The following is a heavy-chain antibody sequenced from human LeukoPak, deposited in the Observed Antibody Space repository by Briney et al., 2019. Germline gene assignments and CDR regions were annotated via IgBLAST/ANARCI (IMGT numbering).Heavy chain of an antibody. V-gene: IGHV4-59*12. D-gene: IGHD3-3*01. CDR2: VHYSEST. CDR1: VGSIRTSY. Sequence: SETLSLTCTVSVGSIRTSYWSWIRQPPGKGLEWIGYVHYSESTNYNPSLKSRVTMSVDTSKIQFSLKLSSVTAADTAVYYCARVKPPWSGPPDFDYWGQGTLVTVPS. J-gene: IGHJ4*02. CDR3: ARVKPPWSGPPDFDY.